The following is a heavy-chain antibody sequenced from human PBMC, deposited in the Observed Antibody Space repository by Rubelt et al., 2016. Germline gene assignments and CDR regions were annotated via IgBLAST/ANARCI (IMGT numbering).Heavy chain of an antibody. D-gene: IGHD3-3*02. CDR3: AVDIRVVRVATPAFDD. Sequence: QVQLQESGPGLVKPSETLSLTCTVSGGSISSYYLSWIRQPPGKGLAWIGYIYYRGRTNYHPSLQSRVTMSVDTSKNQCYLQLSSVSAGETGVKYWAVDIRVVRVATPAFDDWGHGTLVIVAS. CDR2: IYYRGRT. V-gene: IGHV4-59*01. CDR1: GGSISSYY. J-gene: IGHJ4*01.